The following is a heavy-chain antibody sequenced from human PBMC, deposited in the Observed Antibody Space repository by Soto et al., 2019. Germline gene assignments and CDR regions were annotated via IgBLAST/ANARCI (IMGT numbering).Heavy chain of an antibody. Sequence: QVHLQQWGAGLLKPSDTLSLTCAVFGGSFSGYYWNWIRQPPGKGLEWIGEINHSGSTNYYWSLXSRVTRYPDTXXNXFXXKLRSVTAADTAVYYCARSRYYDSSGFRALDAFDIWGQGTMVAVSS. J-gene: IGHJ3*02. CDR2: INHSGST. D-gene: IGHD3-22*01. CDR3: ARSRYYDSSGFRALDAFDI. V-gene: IGHV4-34*02. CDR1: GGSFSGYY.